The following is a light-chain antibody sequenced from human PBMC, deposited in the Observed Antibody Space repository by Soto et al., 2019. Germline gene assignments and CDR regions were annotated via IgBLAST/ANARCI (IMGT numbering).Light chain of an antibody. CDR3: QQYNSWPLT. J-gene: IGKJ4*01. CDR2: GAS. Sequence: EMVMTQSPATLSVSPGERATLSCRASQSVSTNLAWYQQKPGQAPRLLISGASTRATGIPARFSGSGSGTEFILTISSLQSEDFAVYYCQQYNSWPLTFGGGTKVEIK. CDR1: QSVSTN. V-gene: IGKV3D-15*01.